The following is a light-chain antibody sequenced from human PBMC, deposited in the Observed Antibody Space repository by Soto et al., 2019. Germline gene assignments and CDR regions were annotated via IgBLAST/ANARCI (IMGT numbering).Light chain of an antibody. CDR1: QSVSSSY. CDR3: QQYGSSPWT. V-gene: IGKV3-20*01. Sequence: EIVLTQSPGTLSLSPWERATLSCRASQSVSSSYLAWYQQKPGQAPRLLIYGASSRATGIPDRFSGSGSGTDFTLTISRLEPEDFAVYYCQQYGSSPWTFGQGPKVEI. J-gene: IGKJ1*01. CDR2: GAS.